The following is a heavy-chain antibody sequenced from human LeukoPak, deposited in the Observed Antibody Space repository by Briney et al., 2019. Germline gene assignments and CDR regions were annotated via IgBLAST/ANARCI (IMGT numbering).Heavy chain of an antibody. Sequence: SETLSLTCTVSGGSISSYYWSWIRQPPGKGLEWIGYIYYSGSTNYNPSLKSRVTISVDTSKNQFSLKLSSVTAADTAVYYCARGQALYYLSASYYFDYWGQGTLVTASS. CDR3: ARGQALYYLSASYYFDY. CDR2: IYYSGST. V-gene: IGHV4-59*01. CDR1: GGSISSYY. D-gene: IGHD1-26*01. J-gene: IGHJ4*02.